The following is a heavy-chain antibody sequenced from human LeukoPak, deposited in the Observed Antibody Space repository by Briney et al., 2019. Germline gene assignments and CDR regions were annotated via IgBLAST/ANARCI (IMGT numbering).Heavy chain of an antibody. Sequence: GSLRLSCAASGFTFDDYGMSWVRQAPGKGLQWIGEINHSGSTNYNPSLKSRVTISVDTSKNQFSLKLSSVTAADTAVYYCARRSYNSPFRYWGQGTLVTVSS. CDR2: INHSGST. V-gene: IGHV4-34*01. CDR1: GFTFDDYG. D-gene: IGHD1-26*01. CDR3: ARRSYNSPFRY. J-gene: IGHJ4*02.